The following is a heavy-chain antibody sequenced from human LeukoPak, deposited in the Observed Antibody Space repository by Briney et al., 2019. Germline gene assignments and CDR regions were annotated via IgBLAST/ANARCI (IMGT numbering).Heavy chain of an antibody. CDR3: ARGLEWLPDDAFDI. CDR1: GGTFSSYA. J-gene: IGHJ3*02. V-gene: IGHV1-69*13. D-gene: IGHD3-3*01. CDR2: IIPIFGTA. Sequence: SVKVSCKASGGTFSSYAISWVRQAPGQGLEWMGGIIPIFGTANYAQKFQGRVTITADESTSTAYMELSSLRSEDTAVYCCARGLEWLPDDAFDIWGQGTMVTVSS.